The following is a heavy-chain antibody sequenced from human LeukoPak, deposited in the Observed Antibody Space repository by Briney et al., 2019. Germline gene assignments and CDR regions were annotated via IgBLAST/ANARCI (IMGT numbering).Heavy chain of an antibody. D-gene: IGHD4-23*01. J-gene: IGHJ4*02. V-gene: IGHV1-2*02. Sequence: ASVKVSYKASGYTFTGYYMHWVRQAPGQGLEWMGWTNPNSGGTNYAQKFQGRVTMTRDTSISTAYMELSRLRSDDTAVYYCARDPNDYGGIHEGYWGQGTLVTVSS. CDR3: ARDPNDYGGIHEGY. CDR2: TNPNSGGT. CDR1: GYTFTGYY.